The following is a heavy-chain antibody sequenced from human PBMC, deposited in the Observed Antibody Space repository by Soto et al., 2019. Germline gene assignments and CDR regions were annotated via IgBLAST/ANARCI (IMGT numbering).Heavy chain of an antibody. D-gene: IGHD6-19*01. V-gene: IGHV2-5*02. CDR3: AHSVVAGLGYYFDY. Sequence: QITLKESGPTLVKPTQALTLTCTFSGFSLSSTRVAVGWIRQPPGKALELLELIYWDDDKRYSPFMKSRLTITKDTSKNQVVLTMTNMDPVDTATYYCAHSVVAGLGYYFDYWGQGTLVTVSS. CDR2: IYWDDDK. CDR1: GFSLSSTRVA. J-gene: IGHJ4*02.